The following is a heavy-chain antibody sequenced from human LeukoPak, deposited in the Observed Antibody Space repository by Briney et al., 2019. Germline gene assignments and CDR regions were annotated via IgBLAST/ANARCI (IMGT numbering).Heavy chain of an antibody. Sequence: ASVNVSCKASGYPFTRFAINWVRQAPGQGLEWMGWISTHSGDTKYAETLQGRLTMTTDTSANTAHMELRGLRSDDTAVYYCARNLGEEHNLYYGLDVWGQGTTVVVSS. J-gene: IGHJ6*02. CDR3: ARNLGEEHNLYYGLDV. V-gene: IGHV1-18*01. D-gene: IGHD3-16*01. CDR1: GYPFTRFA. CDR2: ISTHSGDT.